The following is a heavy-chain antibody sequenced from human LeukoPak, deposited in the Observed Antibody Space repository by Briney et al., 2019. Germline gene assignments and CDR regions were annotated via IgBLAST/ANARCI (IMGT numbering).Heavy chain of an antibody. CDR2: ISGSGDST. Sequence: PGGSLRLSCAASGFNFGDYGMSWVRQVPGKGLEWVSGISGSGDSTYYADSVKGRFTISRDNSKNTLYLQMNSLRAEDTAVYYCARRSGIAVAGAFDYWGQGTLVTVSS. V-gene: IGHV3-23*01. CDR1: GFNFGDYG. CDR3: ARRSGIAVAGAFDY. D-gene: IGHD6-19*01. J-gene: IGHJ4*02.